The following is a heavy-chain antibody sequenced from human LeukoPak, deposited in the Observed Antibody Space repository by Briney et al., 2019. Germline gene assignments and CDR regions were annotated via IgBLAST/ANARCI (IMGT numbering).Heavy chain of an antibody. J-gene: IGHJ6*03. Sequence: GGSLRLTCAASGFTFSNAWLSWVRQAQGKGRDWVGRIKTKTDGGTTDYAAPVKGRFTISRDDSKNTLYLQMNSLKTEDTAVYYCTTDSAAGRAVTTDMDVWGKGTTVTVSS. CDR2: IKTKTDGGTT. V-gene: IGHV3-15*01. CDR3: TTDSAAGRAVTTDMDV. CDR1: GFTFSNAW. D-gene: IGHD4-17*01.